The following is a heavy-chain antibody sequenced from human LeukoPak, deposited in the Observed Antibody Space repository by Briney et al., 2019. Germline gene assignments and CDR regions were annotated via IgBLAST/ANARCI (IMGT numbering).Heavy chain of an antibody. CDR2: ISGSGGST. D-gene: IGHD3-10*01. CDR3: AKARRFGELSKYFDY. J-gene: IGHJ4*02. Sequence: ETLSLTCTVSGGSVSSAYYYWGWVRQAPGKGLEWVSAISGSGGSTYYADSVKGRFTISRDNSKNTLYLQMNSLRAEDTAVYYCAKARRFGELSKYFDYWGQGTLVTVSS. CDR1: GGSVSSAYYY. V-gene: IGHV3-23*01.